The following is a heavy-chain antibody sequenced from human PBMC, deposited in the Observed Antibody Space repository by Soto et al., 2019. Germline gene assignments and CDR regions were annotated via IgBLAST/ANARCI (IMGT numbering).Heavy chain of an antibody. Sequence: SETLSLTCAASGGSISSSNWWSWVRQPPGKGLEWIGEIYHSGSTNYNPSLKSRVTISVDKSKNQFSLKLSSVTAADTAVYYCARDLYRGSIADPYWGQGTLVTVSS. J-gene: IGHJ4*02. D-gene: IGHD6-6*01. CDR2: IYHSGST. CDR3: ARDLYRGSIADPY. CDR1: GGSISSSNW. V-gene: IGHV4-4*02.